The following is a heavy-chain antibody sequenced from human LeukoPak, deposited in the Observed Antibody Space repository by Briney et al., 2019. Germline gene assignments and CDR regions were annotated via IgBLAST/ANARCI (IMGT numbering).Heavy chain of an antibody. V-gene: IGHV3-9*01. J-gene: IGHJ4*02. CDR3: AKDTGSSSWLTFDY. CDR2: ISWNSGSI. Sequence: GRSLRLSCAASGFTFDDYAMHWVRQAPGKGLEWVSGISWNSGSIGYADSVKGRFTISRDNAKNSLYLQMNSLRAEDTALYYCAKDTGSSSWLTFDYWGQGALVTVSS. D-gene: IGHD6-13*01. CDR1: GFTFDDYA.